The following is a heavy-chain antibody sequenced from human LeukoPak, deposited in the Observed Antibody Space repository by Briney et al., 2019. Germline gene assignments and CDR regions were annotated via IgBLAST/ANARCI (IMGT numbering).Heavy chain of an antibody. CDR2: IYTTGST. Sequence: PSQTLSLSCTVSGGSFISGNYYWNWIRQPAGEGLEWIGRIYTTGSTNYNPSLKSRVTISIDTSMNQFSLRLSSVTAADTAVYYCARQGYSSSDLDYWGQGILVTVSS. D-gene: IGHD5-12*01. V-gene: IGHV4-61*02. CDR3: ARQGYSSSDLDY. J-gene: IGHJ4*02. CDR1: GGSFISGNYY.